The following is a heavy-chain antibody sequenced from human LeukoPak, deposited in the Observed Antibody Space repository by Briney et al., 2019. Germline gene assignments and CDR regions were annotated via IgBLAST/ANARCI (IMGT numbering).Heavy chain of an antibody. J-gene: IGHJ3*01. Sequence: PGGSLRLSCTASGFIFSTYGMHWVRQAPGKGLEGVAIIWYDGSNEYYADSVKRRFSISRDNSKNTLYLEMSSLRAEDTATYYCASSTLTTRGVGDFYLWGQGTKVTVSS. CDR3: ASSTLTTRGVGDFYL. D-gene: IGHD4-17*01. V-gene: IGHV3-33*01. CDR2: IWYDGSNE. CDR1: GFIFSTYG.